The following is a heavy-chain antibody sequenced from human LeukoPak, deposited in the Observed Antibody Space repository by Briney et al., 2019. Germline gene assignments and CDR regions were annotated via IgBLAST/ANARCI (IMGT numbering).Heavy chain of an antibody. CDR2: ISGSGGST. J-gene: IGHJ4*02. CDR1: GFTFSSYA. CDR3: AKDPRRGYSGYDPFDY. V-gene: IGHV3-23*01. Sequence: GSLRLSCAASGFTFSSYAMSWVRQAPGKGLEWVSVISGSGGSTYSADSVKGRFTISRDNSKNTLCLQMNSLRAEDTAVYYCAKDPRRGYSGYDPFDYWGQGTLVTVSS. D-gene: IGHD5-12*01.